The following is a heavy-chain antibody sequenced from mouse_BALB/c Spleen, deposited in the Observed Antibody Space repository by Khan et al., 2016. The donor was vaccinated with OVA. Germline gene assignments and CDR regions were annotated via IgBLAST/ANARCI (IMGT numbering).Heavy chain of an antibody. Sequence: EVQLQESGPGLVKPSQSLSLTCTVTGYSITSEYTWNWIRQFPGNKLEWMGFISYSGNTRYNPSLKSRISITRDTSKNQFFLQLNSVTSEDTATYCGARKDYYDYDPFPYWGQGTLVTVSA. J-gene: IGHJ3*01. D-gene: IGHD2-4*01. CDR1: GYSITSEYT. CDR3: ARKDYYDYDPFPY. V-gene: IGHV3-2*02. CDR2: ISYSGNT.